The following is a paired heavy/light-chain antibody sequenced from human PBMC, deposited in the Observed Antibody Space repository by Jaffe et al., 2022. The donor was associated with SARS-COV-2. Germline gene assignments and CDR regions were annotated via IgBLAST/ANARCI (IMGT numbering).Heavy chain of an antibody. CDR3: ARVPLGYCSGGSCYSGAFDI. J-gene: IGHJ3*02. Sequence: QLQLQESGPGLVKPSETLSLTCTVSGGSISSSSYYWGWIRQPPGKGLEWIGSIYYSGSTYYNPSLKSRVTISVDTSKNQFSLKLSSVTAADTAVYYCARVPLGYCSGGSCYSGAFDIWGQGTMVTVSS. CDR1: GGSISSSSYY. CDR2: IYYSGST. V-gene: IGHV4-39*01. D-gene: IGHD2-15*01.
Light chain of an antibody. CDR2: AAS. Sequence: DIQMTQSPSSLSASVGDRVTITCRASQGIRNDLGWYQQKPGKAPKRLIYAASSLQSGVPSRFSGSGSGTEFTLTISSLQPEDFATYYCLQHNTYPLTFGGGTKVEIK. CDR1: QGIRND. CDR3: LQHNTYPLT. V-gene: IGKV1-17*01. J-gene: IGKJ4*01.